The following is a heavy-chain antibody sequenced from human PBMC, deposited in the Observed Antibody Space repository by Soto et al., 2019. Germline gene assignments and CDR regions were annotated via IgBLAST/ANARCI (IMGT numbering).Heavy chain of an antibody. CDR3: ARSELLWFGELPVYNWFDP. D-gene: IGHD3-10*01. CDR2: INPSGGST. V-gene: IGHV1-46*01. CDR1: GYTFTSYY. Sequence: ASVKVSCKASGYTFTSYYMHWVRQAPGQGLEWMGVINPSGGSTSYAQKFQGRVTMTRDTSTSTVYMELSSLRSEDTAVYYCARSELLWFGELPVYNWFDPWGQGTLVTVSS. J-gene: IGHJ5*02.